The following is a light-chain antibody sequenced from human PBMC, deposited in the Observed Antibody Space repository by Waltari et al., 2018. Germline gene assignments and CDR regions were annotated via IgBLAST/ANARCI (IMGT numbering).Light chain of an antibody. CDR2: GAS. Sequence: EIVMTQSPVPLSVSPGETATLSCRASQSISSNLAWYQQKPGQSPRLLIHGASTRATGIQARFSGSGSGTDFTLTISSLQSEDFAVYFCQQYNTWPTFGGGTKVEIK. V-gene: IGKV3-15*01. CDR3: QQYNTWPT. J-gene: IGKJ4*01. CDR1: QSISSN.